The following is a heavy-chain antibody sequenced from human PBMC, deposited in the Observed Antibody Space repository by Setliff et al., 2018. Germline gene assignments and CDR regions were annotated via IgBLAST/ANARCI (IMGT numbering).Heavy chain of an antibody. V-gene: IGHV4-59*11. D-gene: IGHD3-10*02. J-gene: IGHJ6*03. CDR1: GGPISRHN. CDR2: FFYRGSA. CDR3: ARGHEDGFYAPGHLTYYYSMDV. Sequence: SETLSLTGTVSGGPISRHNWTWIRQPPGKGLEGSAYFFYRGSANYNPSLKSRVFISVDTSKNQFSLKLRSVTASYTAVYYCARGHEDGFYAPGHLTYYYSMDVWGKGTTVTVSS.